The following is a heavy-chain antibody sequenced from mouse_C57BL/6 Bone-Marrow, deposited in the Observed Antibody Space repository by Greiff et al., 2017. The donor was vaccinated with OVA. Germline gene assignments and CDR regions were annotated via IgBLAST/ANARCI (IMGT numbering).Heavy chain of an antibody. D-gene: IGHD1-1*01. V-gene: IGHV3-6*01. CDR1: GYSITSGYY. CDR3: ASSSSYAMDY. Sequence: EVHLVESGPGLVKPSQSLSLTCSVTGYSITSGYYWNWIRQFPGNKLEWMGYISYDGSNNYNPSLKNRISITRDTSKNQFFLKLNSVTTEDTATYYCASSSSYAMDYWGQGTSVTVSS. J-gene: IGHJ4*01. CDR2: ISYDGSN.